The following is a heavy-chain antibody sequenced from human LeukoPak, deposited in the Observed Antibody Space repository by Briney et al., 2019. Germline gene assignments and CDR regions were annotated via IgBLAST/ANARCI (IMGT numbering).Heavy chain of an antibody. CDR1: GFTFNNYA. V-gene: IGHV3-23*01. J-gene: IGHJ4*02. D-gene: IGHD4-17*01. CDR3: ARDYADYVGYFFFDY. CDR2: ISGGGETT. Sequence: PGGSLRLSCAASGFTFNNYAINWVRQAPGEGLEWVSSISGGGETTYYADSAKGRFTISRDNSQNTLYLQMNSLRAEDTAVYYCARDYADYVGYFFFDYWGQGTLVTVSS.